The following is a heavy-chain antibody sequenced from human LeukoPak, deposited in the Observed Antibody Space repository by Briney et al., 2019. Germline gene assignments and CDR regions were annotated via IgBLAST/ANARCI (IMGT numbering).Heavy chain of an antibody. D-gene: IGHD6-19*01. Sequence: SVKVSCKASGYTSTSYDINWVRQATGQGLEWMGWMNPNSGNTGYAQKFQGRVTITRNTSISTAYMELSSLRSEDTAEYYCARGTSYSSGWADAFDIWGQGTMVTVSS. CDR2: MNPNSGNT. CDR1: GYTSTSYD. J-gene: IGHJ3*02. V-gene: IGHV1-8*03. CDR3: ARGTSYSSGWADAFDI.